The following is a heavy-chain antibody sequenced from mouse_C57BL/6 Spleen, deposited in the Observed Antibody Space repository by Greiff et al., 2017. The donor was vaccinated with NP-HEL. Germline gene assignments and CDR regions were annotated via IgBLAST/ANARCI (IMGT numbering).Heavy chain of an antibody. Sequence: VQLKQPGAELVKPGASVKLSCKASGYTFTSYWMHWVKQRPGRGLEWIGRIDPNSGGTKYNEKFKSKATLTVDKPSSTAYMQLSSLTSEDSAVYYCARSDYYGSSPYAMDYWGQGTSVTVSS. J-gene: IGHJ4*01. D-gene: IGHD1-1*01. CDR1: GYTFTSYW. V-gene: IGHV1-72*01. CDR2: IDPNSGGT. CDR3: ARSDYYGSSPYAMDY.